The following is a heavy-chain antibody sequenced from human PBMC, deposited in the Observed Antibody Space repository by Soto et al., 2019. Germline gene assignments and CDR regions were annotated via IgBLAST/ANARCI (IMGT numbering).Heavy chain of an antibody. CDR2: ISYDGSNK. J-gene: IGHJ4*02. V-gene: IGHV3-30*18. CDR3: AKESSDIVATIAPGDY. Sequence: GGSLRLSCAASGFTFSSYGMHWVRQAPGKGLERVAVISYDGSNKYYADSVKGRFTISRDNSKNTLYLQMNSLRAEDTAVYYCAKESSDIVATIAPGDYWGQGTLVTVSS. D-gene: IGHD5-12*01. CDR1: GFTFSSYG.